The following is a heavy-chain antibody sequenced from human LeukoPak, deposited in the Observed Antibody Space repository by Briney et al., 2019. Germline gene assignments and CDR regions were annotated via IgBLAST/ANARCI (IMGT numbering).Heavy chain of an antibody. J-gene: IGHJ4*02. V-gene: IGHV3-33*01. CDR3: ARESSSSSWYGIDH. Sequence: GGSLRLSCAASGFTFSMEGMHWVRQVPGKGLEWVAVIWYDGSSKYYADSVKGRFTISRDNSNNTLFLQMNSLRVEDTAVYYCARESSSSSWYGIDHWGQGILVIVSS. D-gene: IGHD6-13*01. CDR1: GFTFSMEG. CDR2: IWYDGSSK.